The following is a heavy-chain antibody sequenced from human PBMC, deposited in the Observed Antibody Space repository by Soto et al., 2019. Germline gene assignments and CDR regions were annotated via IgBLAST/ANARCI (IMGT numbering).Heavy chain of an antibody. J-gene: IGHJ3*02. D-gene: IGHD3-16*01. CDR3: ARGRGDTYDAFDI. V-gene: IGHV4-59*01. CDR1: AGSISTYF. CDR2: IYYSGTT. Sequence: ESLSIACTVSAGSISTYFWSWIRQPPGKGLEWIGYIYYSGTTNYNPSLKSRVTILLDTSKNQFSLRLSSVTAADTAVYYCARGRGDTYDAFDIWGQGTLVTVSS.